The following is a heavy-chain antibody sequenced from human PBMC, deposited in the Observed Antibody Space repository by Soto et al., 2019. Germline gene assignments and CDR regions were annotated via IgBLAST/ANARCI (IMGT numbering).Heavy chain of an antibody. J-gene: IGHJ4*02. CDR1: GFSLSTSGEG. D-gene: IGHD3-10*02. V-gene: IGHV2-5*01. Sequence: QITLKESGPTLVKPTQTLTLTCTFSGFSLSTSGEGVGWIRQPPGQALEWLALIYWNDDKRYSPSLKSRLTITKDTSRNQVVLTMTNMDPVDTATYYCAHRSTRMFAFDYWGQGTLVTVSS. CDR3: AHRSTRMFAFDY. CDR2: IYWNDDK.